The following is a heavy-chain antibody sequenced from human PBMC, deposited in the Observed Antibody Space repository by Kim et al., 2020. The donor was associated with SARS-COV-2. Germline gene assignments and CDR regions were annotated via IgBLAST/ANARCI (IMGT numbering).Heavy chain of an antibody. V-gene: IGHV3-23*01. J-gene: IGHJ6*03. Sequence: SGKGRFTISRDNSKNTLYLQVGHLRAEDTTVYYCAKDSIYSSAFYYDYMDVWGKGTTVTVSS. D-gene: IGHD6-19*01. CDR3: AKDSIYSSAFYYDYMDV.